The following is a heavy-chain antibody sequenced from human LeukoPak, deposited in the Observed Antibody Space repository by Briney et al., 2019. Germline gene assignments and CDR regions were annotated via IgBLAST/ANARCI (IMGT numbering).Heavy chain of an antibody. J-gene: IGHJ5*02. CDR3: ARHPKMSGSYYLSWFDP. V-gene: IGHV4-39*01. D-gene: IGHD1-26*01. CDR2: IFYNGST. Sequence: SETLSLTCTVSGGSISSSNYYWGWIRQPPGRGLEWIGSIFYNGSTYYNPSLESRVSISSDTSRSQFSVKLSSVTAADTAVYYCARHPKMSGSYYLSWFDPWGQGTLVTVSS. CDR1: GGSISSSNYY.